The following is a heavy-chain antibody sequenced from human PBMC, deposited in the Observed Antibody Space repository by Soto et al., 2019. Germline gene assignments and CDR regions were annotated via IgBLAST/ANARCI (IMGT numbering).Heavy chain of an antibody. Sequence: EFLSLSCAASGFTFSRYSINWVRQAPGKGLEWVSYISGSISTIYSADSVKGRFTISRDNAKNSLYLQMNSLRDEDTAMYYCARERAVGAWGGFDYWGQGTLVTVSS. CDR1: GFTFSRYS. D-gene: IGHD1-26*01. V-gene: IGHV3-48*02. CDR3: ARERAVGAWGGFDY. J-gene: IGHJ4*02. CDR2: ISGSISTI.